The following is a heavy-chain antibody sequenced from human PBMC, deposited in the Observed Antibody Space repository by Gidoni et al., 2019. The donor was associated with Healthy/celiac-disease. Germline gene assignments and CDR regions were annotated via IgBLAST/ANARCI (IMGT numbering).Heavy chain of an antibody. CDR2: ISSSGSTI. CDR3: ARGGRGGPDDY. Sequence: EVQLVGSGGGLVRPGGSLRLPCAASGVTFSSYEMNWVRQAPGKGLEWVSYISSSGSTIYYADSVKGLFTISRDNAKNSLYLQMNSLSAEDTAVYYCARGGRGGPDDYWGQGTLVTVSS. V-gene: IGHV3-48*03. CDR1: GVTFSSYE. J-gene: IGHJ4*02. D-gene: IGHD3-16*01.